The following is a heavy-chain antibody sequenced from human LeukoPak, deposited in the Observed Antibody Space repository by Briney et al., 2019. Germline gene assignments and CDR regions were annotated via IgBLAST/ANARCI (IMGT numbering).Heavy chain of an antibody. V-gene: IGHV3-9*01. D-gene: IGHD3-16*02. Sequence: GGSLRLSCAVSGFTFDDYAMHWVRQVPGKGLEWVAGISWNSDTRGYVDSVKGRFTISRDNVKNSLYLQMNSLRVEDTAVYYCARYYYYYMDVWGKGTTVTVSS. CDR2: ISWNSDTR. CDR1: GFTFDDYA. CDR3: ARYYYYYMDV. J-gene: IGHJ6*03.